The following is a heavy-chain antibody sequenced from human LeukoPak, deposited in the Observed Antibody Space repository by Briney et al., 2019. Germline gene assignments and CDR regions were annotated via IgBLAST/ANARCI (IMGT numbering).Heavy chain of an antibody. V-gene: IGHV4-61*01. CDR1: GGSISSSNW. Sequence: SETLSLTCAVSGGSISSSNWWSWIRQPPGKGLEWIGYIYYSGSTNYNPSLKSRVTISVDTSKNQFSLKLSSVTAADTAVYYCARDRWIQLWGHYYYYMDVWGKGTTVTVSS. CDR2: IYYSGST. J-gene: IGHJ6*03. D-gene: IGHD5-18*01. CDR3: ARDRWIQLWGHYYYYMDV.